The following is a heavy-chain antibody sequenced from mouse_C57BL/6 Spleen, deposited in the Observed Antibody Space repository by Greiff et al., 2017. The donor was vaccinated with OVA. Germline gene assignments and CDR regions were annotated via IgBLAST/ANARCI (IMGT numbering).Heavy chain of an antibody. CDR3: AIYGSSYDAMDY. Sequence: VKVVESGPGLVQPSQSLSITCTVSGFSLTSYGVHWVRQSPGKGLEWLGVIWRGGSTDYNAAFMSRLSITKDNSKSQVFFKMNSLQADDTAIYYCAIYGSSYDAMDYWGQGTSVTVSS. CDR2: IWRGGST. CDR1: GFSLTSYG. D-gene: IGHD1-1*01. J-gene: IGHJ4*01. V-gene: IGHV2-5*01.